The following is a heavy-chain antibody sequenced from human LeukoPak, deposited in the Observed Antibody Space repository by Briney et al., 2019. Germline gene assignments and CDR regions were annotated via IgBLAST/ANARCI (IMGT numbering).Heavy chain of an antibody. CDR3: ARVPEGSGWYRGGYFDY. CDR2: IYYSGST. CDR1: GGSISSYY. J-gene: IGHJ4*02. D-gene: IGHD6-19*01. V-gene: IGHV4-59*12. Sequence: SETLSLTCTVSGGSISSYYWSWIRQPPGKGLEWIGYIYYSGSTNYNPSLKSRVTISIDMSKNQFSLKLSSVTAADTAVYYCARVPEGSGWYRGGYFDYWGQGTLVTVSS.